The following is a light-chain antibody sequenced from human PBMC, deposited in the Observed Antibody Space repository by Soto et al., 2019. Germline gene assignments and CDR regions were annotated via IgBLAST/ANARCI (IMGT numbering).Light chain of an antibody. J-gene: IGKJ1*01. CDR3: MQGTQWPWT. CDR1: QIRVDNHGNTF. CDR2: KLS. Sequence: FVMTHSPLSLPFTLLQPSSISCSPIQIRVDNHGNTFLNWFQQRPGQSPRRLIYKLSERDSGVPDRFSGSGSGTDFTLKISEVEAEDVAVYYCMQGTQWPWTFGQGTKVDIK. V-gene: IGKV2-30*01.